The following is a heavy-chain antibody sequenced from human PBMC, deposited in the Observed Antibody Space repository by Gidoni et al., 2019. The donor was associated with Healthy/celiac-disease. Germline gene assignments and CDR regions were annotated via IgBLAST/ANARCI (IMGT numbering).Heavy chain of an antibody. CDR2: IYYSGST. J-gene: IGHJ4*02. D-gene: IGHD5-12*01. CDR1: GGSISSRSYY. Sequence: QLQLQASVTGLVTPSETLSLTCTVSGGSISSRSYYWGWIRQPPGKGLEWIGSIYYSGSTYYNPSLKSRVTISVGTSKNQFSLKLSSVTAADTAVYYCASDGYNYDYWGQGTLVTVSS. V-gene: IGHV4-39*01. CDR3: ASDGYNYDY.